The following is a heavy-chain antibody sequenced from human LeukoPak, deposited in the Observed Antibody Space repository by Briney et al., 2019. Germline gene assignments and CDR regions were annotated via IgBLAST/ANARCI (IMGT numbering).Heavy chain of an antibody. V-gene: IGHV3-30-3*01. CDR2: ISYDGSNK. CDR1: GFTFSSYA. CDR3: ARDAYGDFDY. D-gene: IGHD4-17*01. Sequence: GGSLRLSCAASGFTFSSYAMHWVRQAPGKRLEWVAVISYDGSNKYYADSVKGRFTISRDNSKNTLYLQMNSLRAEDTAVYYCARDAYGDFDYWGQGTLVTVSS. J-gene: IGHJ4*02.